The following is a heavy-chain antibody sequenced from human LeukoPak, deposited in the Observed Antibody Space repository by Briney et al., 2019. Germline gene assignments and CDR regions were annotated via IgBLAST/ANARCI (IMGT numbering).Heavy chain of an antibody. J-gene: IGHJ5*02. Sequence: GGSLRLSCAASGFTSRSYEMNWVRQAPGKGPEWVSYISSSDSSTHYADSVKGRFTISRDNAKNSLYLQMNSLRVEDMGVYYCARETRGHYYDSSGPDHWGQGTLVTVSS. V-gene: IGHV3-48*03. CDR2: ISSSDSST. CDR3: ARETRGHYYDSSGPDH. CDR1: GFTSRSYE. D-gene: IGHD3-22*01.